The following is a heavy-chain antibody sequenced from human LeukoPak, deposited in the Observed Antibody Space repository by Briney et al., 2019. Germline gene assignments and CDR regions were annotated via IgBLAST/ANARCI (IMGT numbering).Heavy chain of an antibody. CDR3: AGGDTLSSMDCSSSACFGV. CDR2: INHSRST. J-gene: IGHJ6*02. V-gene: IGHV4-39*07. CDR1: GGSISSSSYY. D-gene: IGHD2-2*01. Sequence: SETLSLTCTVSGGSISSSSYYWGWIRQSPGKGLEWIGEINHSRSTHFNPSLKSRLTMSVDTSKNQFSLNLSSVTAADTAVYYCAGGDTLSSMDCSSSACFGVWGLGTTVTVSS.